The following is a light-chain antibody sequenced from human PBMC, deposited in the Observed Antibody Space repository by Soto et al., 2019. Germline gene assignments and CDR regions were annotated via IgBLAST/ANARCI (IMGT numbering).Light chain of an antibody. CDR3: QQYGSSPPGFT. V-gene: IGKV3-20*01. CDR1: QSFSSTY. J-gene: IGKJ3*01. CDR2: GAS. Sequence: EIVLTQSPDTPSLFPGERATLSCRASQSFSSTYFAWYRQKPGQPPSLLIYGASNRATGVPDRFSGSGSGTDFTLTISRLETEDFEVYYCQQYGSSPPGFTFGPGTKVDIK.